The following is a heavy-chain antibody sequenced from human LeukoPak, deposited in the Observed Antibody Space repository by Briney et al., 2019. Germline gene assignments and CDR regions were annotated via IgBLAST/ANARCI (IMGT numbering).Heavy chain of an antibody. CDR3: ARESSSGWYYFDY. CDR2: ISYDGSNK. D-gene: IGHD6-19*01. CDR1: GFTFSSYA. J-gene: IGHJ4*02. Sequence: PLGSLRLSCAASGFTFSSYAMHWVRQAPGKGLEWVAVISYDGSNKYYADSVKGRFTISRDNSKNTLYLQMNSLRAEDTAVYYCARESSSGWYYFDYWGQGTLVTVSS. V-gene: IGHV3-30*04.